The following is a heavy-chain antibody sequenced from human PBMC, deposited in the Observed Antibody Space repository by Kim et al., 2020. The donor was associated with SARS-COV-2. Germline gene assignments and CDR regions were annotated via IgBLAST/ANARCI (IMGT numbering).Heavy chain of an antibody. CDR2: IYWDDDK. D-gene: IGHD3-9*01. V-gene: IGHV2-5*02. Sequence: SGPTLVKPTQTLTLTCTFSGFSLSTSGVGVGWIRQPPGKALEWLALIYWDDDKRYSPSLKSRLTITKDTSKNQVVLTMTNMDPVDTATYYCAHSRYDILTGYYKAGYFDLWGRGTLVTVSS. J-gene: IGHJ2*01. CDR3: AHSRYDILTGYYKAGYFDL. CDR1: GFSLSTSGVG.